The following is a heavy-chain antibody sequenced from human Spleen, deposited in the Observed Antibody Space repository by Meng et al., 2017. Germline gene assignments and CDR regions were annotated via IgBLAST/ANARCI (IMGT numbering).Heavy chain of an antibody. CDR2: ISGGGANT. Sequence: GESLKISCAASGISFNSYAMTWVRQAPGKGLEWVSSISGGGANTVYADSVKGRFIISRDNSKNTMYLQMKSLRAEDTAVYYCAKDGSVVPAATVFDYWGQGGLVTVSS. V-gene: IGHV3-23*01. CDR3: AKDGSVVPAATVFDY. CDR1: GISFNSYA. D-gene: IGHD2-2*01. J-gene: IGHJ4*02.